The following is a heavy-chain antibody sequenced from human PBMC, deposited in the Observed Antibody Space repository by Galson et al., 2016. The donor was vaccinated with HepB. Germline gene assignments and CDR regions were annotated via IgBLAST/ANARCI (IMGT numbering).Heavy chain of an antibody. V-gene: IGHV4-30-4*01. D-gene: IGHD6-25*01. Sequence: TLSLTCTVSGDSITSGDYCWTWIRQSPGKGLEWIGFIYYSGITFYSPSLKGRITMSVDTSKNQSSLRLTSVTAADTAVYYCARSLWSDTAAAASTYFDPWGQGTLVTVSS. CDR3: ARSLWSDTAAAASTYFDP. J-gene: IGHJ5*02. CDR1: GDSITSGDYC. CDR2: IYYSGIT.